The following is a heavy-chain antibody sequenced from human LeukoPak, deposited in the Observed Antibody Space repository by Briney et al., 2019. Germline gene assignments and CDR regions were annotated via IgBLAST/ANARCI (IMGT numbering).Heavy chain of an antibody. D-gene: IGHD3-10*01. CDR1: GFTFSEYS. CDR3: ARGFRYYGSGIDY. J-gene: IGHJ4*02. CDR2: ISTNGGST. V-gene: IGHV3-64*01. Sequence: GGSLRLSCAASGFTFSEYSMHWVRQAPGKGLEYVSAISTNGGSTYYANSVKGRFTISRDDPKNTLDLQMGSLRLEDMAVYYCARGFRYYGSGIDYWGQGTLVTVSS.